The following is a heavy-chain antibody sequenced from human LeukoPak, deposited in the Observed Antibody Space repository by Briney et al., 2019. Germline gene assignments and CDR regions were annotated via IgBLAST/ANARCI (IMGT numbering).Heavy chain of an antibody. CDR3: ARVLDSSGYYYTFGAFDI. J-gene: IGHJ3*02. V-gene: IGHV3-30*03. CDR1: GFTVSSNY. Sequence: GGSLRLSCAASGFTVSSNYMSWVRQAPGKGLEWVAVIPYDGSNKYYADSVKGRFTISRDNSKNTLYLQMNSLRAEDTAVYYCARVLDSSGYYYTFGAFDIWGQGTMVTVSS. D-gene: IGHD3-22*01. CDR2: IPYDGSNK.